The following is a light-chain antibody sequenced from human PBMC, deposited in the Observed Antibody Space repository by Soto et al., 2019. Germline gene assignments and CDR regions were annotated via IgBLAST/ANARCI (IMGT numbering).Light chain of an antibody. J-gene: IGLJ1*01. CDR3: QSHDRRLSGSYL. CDR2: GNS. Sequence: QSALTQPPSVSGAPGQRVTISCTGSSSNIGAGYDVHWYQQLPGTAPKLLIYGNSNRPSGVPDRFSGSKSGTSASLAITELQAEDEADYYCQSHDRRLSGSYLFGTGTKVTVL. CDR1: SSNIGAGYD. V-gene: IGLV1-40*01.